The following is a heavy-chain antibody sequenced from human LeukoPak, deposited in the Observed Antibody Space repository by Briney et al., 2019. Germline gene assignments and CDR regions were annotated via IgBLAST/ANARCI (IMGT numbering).Heavy chain of an antibody. CDR2: IYPGDSDT. Sequence: GDSQKISCKGPGYSFISYWIGWVRQMPGKGLEWMGIIYPGDSDTRYSPSFQGQVTISADKSISTAYLQWSSLKASDTAMYYCARTTIFGVVRLPDAFDIWGQGTMVTVSS. J-gene: IGHJ3*02. D-gene: IGHD3-3*01. V-gene: IGHV5-51*01. CDR1: GYSFISYW. CDR3: ARTTIFGVVRLPDAFDI.